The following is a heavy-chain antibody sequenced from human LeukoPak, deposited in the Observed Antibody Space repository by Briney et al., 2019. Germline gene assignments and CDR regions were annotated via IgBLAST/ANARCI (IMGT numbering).Heavy chain of an antibody. D-gene: IGHD1-26*01. Sequence: SETLSLTCTVSGGSISSYYWSWIRQPPGKGLEWIGYIYSSGSTNYNPSLKSRVTISIDTSRNQSSLNLRSVTAAGTAVYYCARSGTYYPDYWGQGTLVTVSS. CDR2: IYSSGST. J-gene: IGHJ4*02. V-gene: IGHV4-59*01. CDR3: ARSGTYYPDY. CDR1: GGSISSYY.